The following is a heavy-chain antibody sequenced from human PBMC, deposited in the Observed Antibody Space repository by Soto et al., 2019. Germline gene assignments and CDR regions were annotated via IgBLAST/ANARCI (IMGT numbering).Heavy chain of an antibody. CDR1: GLTFWSSA. CDR3: AKDHSSSWYPTPFDF. D-gene: IGHD6-13*01. CDR2: ISGSGGST. J-gene: IGHJ4*02. Sequence: AGSMRLSCAASGLTFWSSAMSWVRKAPGKGLEWVSAISGSGGSTYYADSVKGRFTISRDNSKNTLYLQMNSLRAEDTAVYYCAKDHSSSWYPTPFDFCGQGTLVTVSS. V-gene: IGHV3-23*01.